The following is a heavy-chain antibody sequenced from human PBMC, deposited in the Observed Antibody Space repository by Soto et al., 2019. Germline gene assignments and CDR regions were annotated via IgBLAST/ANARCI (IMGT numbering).Heavy chain of an antibody. CDR3: ARQGKAMATIFPDY. CDR1: GGIFIDYG. CDR2: IKQDGSEK. J-gene: IGHJ4*02. D-gene: IGHD6-19*01. V-gene: IGHV3-7*03. Sequence: SQRLCYTASGGIFIDYGGSWVRQDPGKGLQWVANIKQDGSEKYYVDSVKGRFTISRDNAKNSLYLQMNSLRAEDTAVYYCARQGKAMATIFPDYRGQATLVT.